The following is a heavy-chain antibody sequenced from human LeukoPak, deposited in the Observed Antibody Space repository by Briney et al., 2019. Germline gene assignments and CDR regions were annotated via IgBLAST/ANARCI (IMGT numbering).Heavy chain of an antibody. CDR2: IRSKAYGGTT. D-gene: IGHD1-26*01. CDR3: TRDPAQGGSPIDY. V-gene: IGHV3-49*03. J-gene: IGHJ4*02. Sequence: PGGSLRLSCTASGFTFGDYAISWFRQAPGKGLEWVGFIRSKAYGGTTEYAASVKGRFTISRDDSKSIAYLQMNSLKTEDTAVYYCTRDPAQGGSPIDYWGQGTLVTVSS. CDR1: GFTFGDYA.